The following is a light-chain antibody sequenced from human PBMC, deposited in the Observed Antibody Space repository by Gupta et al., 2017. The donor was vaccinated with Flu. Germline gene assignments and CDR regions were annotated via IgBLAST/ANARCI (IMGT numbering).Light chain of an antibody. CDR2: KAS. Sequence: SRVSAPVGDSVITTSAGRKSISSWLEWYQKKPGTATQVLIYKASSSESGVESRLSGSSAGTEFTITISSQHLDDLVSYSCLQNNDYPSSTFGHGTKVDIK. J-gene: IGKJ3*01. CDR1: KSISSW. CDR3: LQNNDYPSST. V-gene: IGKV1-5*03.